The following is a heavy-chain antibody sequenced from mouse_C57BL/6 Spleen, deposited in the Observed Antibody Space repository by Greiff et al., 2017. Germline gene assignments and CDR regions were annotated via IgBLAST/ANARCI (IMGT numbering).Heavy chain of an antibody. D-gene: IGHD2-1*01. V-gene: IGHV14-1*01. CDR3: TTISTMVTMDY. J-gene: IGHJ4*01. Sequence: VQLQQSGAELVRPGASVKLSCTASGFNIKDYYMHWVKQRPEQGLEWIGRIDPEDGDTEYAPKFQGKATMTADTSSNTAYLQLSSLTSEDTAGYYCTTISTMVTMDYWGQGTSVTVSA. CDR1: GFNIKDYY. CDR2: IDPEDGDT.